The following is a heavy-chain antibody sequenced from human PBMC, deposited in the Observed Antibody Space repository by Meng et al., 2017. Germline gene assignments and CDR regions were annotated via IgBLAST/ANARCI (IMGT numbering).Heavy chain of an antibody. CDR1: GGTFSSYT. V-gene: IGHV1-69*08. CDR2: IIPILGIA. J-gene: IGHJ5*02. D-gene: IGHD3-22*01. CDR3: ARDPHYYDSRGEFDP. Sequence: QGLPVQSGAGGKTPGSSVKFSCKASGGTFSSYTISWVRQAPGQGLEWMGRIIPILGIANYAQKFQGRVTITADKSTSTAYMELSSLRSEDTAVYYCARDPHYYDSRGEFDPWGQGTLVTAPQ.